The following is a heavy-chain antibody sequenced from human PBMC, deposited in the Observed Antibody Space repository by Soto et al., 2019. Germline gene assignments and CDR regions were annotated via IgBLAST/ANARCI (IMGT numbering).Heavy chain of an antibody. CDR1: GFTFSSYA. Sequence: GGSLRLSCAASGFTFSSYAMSWVRQAPGKGLEWVSAISGSGGSTYYADSVKGRFTISRDNSKNTLHLQMNSLRAEDTAVYYCAKARVTTVVRGYFDYWGQGTLVTVSS. CDR2: ISGSGGST. J-gene: IGHJ4*02. D-gene: IGHD4-17*01. CDR3: AKARVTTVVRGYFDY. V-gene: IGHV3-23*01.